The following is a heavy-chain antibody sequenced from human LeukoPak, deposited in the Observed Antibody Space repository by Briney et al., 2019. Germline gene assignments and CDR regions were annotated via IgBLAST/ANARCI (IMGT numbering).Heavy chain of an antibody. D-gene: IGHD3-3*01. CDR1: GFTVSSNY. CDR2: IYSGGST. J-gene: IGHJ4*02. CDR3: ANFWSGYSPFDY. Sequence: GGSLRLSCAASGFTVSSNYMSWVRQAPGKGLEWVSLIYSGGSTYFVDSVKGRFTISRDNAKNSLYLQMNSLRADDTAVYYCANFWSGYSPFDYWGQGTLVTVSS. V-gene: IGHV3-53*01.